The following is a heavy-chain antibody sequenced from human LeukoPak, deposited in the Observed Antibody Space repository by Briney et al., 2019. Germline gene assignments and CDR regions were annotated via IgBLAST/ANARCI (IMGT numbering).Heavy chain of an antibody. CDR2: IKKDGSEK. D-gene: IGHD5-18*01. CDR3: ARDLSGVTGYTYGRGIDY. J-gene: IGHJ4*02. V-gene: IGHV3-7*01. Sequence: GGSLRLSCVASGFTFNKYSMNWVRQAPGKGLEWVANIKKDGSEKYYVDSVKGRFTISRDNAKTSLYLQMNSLRAEDTAVYYCARDLSGVTGYTYGRGIDYWGQGTLVTVSS. CDR1: GFTFNKYS.